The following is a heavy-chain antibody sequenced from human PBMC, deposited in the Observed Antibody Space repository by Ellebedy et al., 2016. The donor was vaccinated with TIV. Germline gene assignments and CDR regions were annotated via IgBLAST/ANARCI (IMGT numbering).Heavy chain of an antibody. D-gene: IGHD3-9*01. V-gene: IGHV1-18*01. Sequence: ASVKVSCKASGYTFTSYGISWVRQAPGQGLEWMGWISAYNGNTNYAQKLQGRVTMTTDTSTSTAYMELRSLRSDDTAVYYRARVILRYFDWFQYYFDYWGQGTLVTVSS. CDR2: ISAYNGNT. J-gene: IGHJ4*02. CDR3: ARVILRYFDWFQYYFDY. CDR1: GYTFTSYG.